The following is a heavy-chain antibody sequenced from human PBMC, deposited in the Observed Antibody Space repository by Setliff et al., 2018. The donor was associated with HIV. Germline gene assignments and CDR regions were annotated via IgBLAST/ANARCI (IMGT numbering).Heavy chain of an antibody. D-gene: IGHD3-3*01. J-gene: IGHJ5*02. CDR2: IHYRGNT. Sequence: PSETLSLTCTVSGGSISGYYWTWIRQPPFKGLEWIGYIHYRGNTDYNPSLKSRVTMSVDTSKNQFSLKLSSVTAADTAVYYCGRGSRITIFGVVKGTNWFDPWGQGTLVTVSS. V-gene: IGHV4-59*01. CDR1: GGSISGYY. CDR3: GRGSRITIFGVVKGTNWFDP.